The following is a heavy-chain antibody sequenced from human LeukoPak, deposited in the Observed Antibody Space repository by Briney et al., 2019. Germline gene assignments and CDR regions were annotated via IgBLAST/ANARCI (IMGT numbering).Heavy chain of an antibody. D-gene: IGHD1-26*01. CDR2: ISSSSAYI. CDR1: GFTFRSYA. Sequence: GGSLRLSCAASGFTFRSYAMSWVRQAPGKGLEWVSSISSSSAYIYYADSLKGRFTVSRDNAKNSLYLQTNSLRAEDTAVYYCARGHSRSSQRTDAFDIWGQGTMVTVSS. J-gene: IGHJ3*02. V-gene: IGHV3-21*01. CDR3: ARGHSRSSQRTDAFDI.